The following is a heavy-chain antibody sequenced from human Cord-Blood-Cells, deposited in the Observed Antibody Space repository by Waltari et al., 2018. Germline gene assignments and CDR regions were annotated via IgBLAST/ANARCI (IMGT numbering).Heavy chain of an antibody. CDR1: GGTFSSYA. CDR2: IIPILGIA. Sequence: QVQLVQSGAEVKKPGSSVKVSCKASGGTFSSYAISWVRPAPGQGLEWMGRIIPILGIANYAQKFQGRVTITADKSTSTAYMELSSLRSEDTAVYYWARDGGGSYYYYYYMDVWGKGTTVTVSS. V-gene: IGHV1-69*09. CDR3: ARDGGGSYYYYYYMDV. J-gene: IGHJ6*03. D-gene: IGHD1-26*01.